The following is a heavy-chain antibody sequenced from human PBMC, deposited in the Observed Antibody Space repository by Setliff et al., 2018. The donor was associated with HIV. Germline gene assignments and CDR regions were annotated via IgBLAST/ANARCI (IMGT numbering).Heavy chain of an antibody. CDR2: VYYSGST. D-gene: IGHD5-12*01. CDR1: GGSISSSSYY. J-gene: IGHJ5*02. Sequence: LSLTCTVSGGSISSSSYYWGWIRQPPGKGLEWIGSVYYSGSTNYNPPLKSRVTISVDTSKNQFSLKLRSVTAVDTAVYYCASEKATIPNWFDPWGQGTLVTVSS. V-gene: IGHV4-39*07. CDR3: ASEKATIPNWFDP.